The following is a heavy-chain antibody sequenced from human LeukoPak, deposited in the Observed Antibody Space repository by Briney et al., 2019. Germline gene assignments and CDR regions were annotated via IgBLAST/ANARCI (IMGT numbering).Heavy chain of an antibody. Sequence: SETLSLTCAVSGDSVSSNYWWTWVRQSPGKGLEWIGEIYHSGSTHYNPSLKSRVTISVDKSKNQFSLGLSSVSAADTAVYYCARAPPGDSHDYWGQGTLVTVSS. J-gene: IGHJ4*02. V-gene: IGHV4-4*02. CDR2: IYHSGST. CDR3: ARAPPGDSHDY. CDR1: GDSVSSNYW. D-gene: IGHD5-18*01.